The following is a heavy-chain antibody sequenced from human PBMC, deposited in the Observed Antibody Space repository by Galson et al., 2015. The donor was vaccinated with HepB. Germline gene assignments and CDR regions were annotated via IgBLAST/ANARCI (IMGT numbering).Heavy chain of an antibody. CDR2: INHSGST. D-gene: IGHD3-3*01. CDR3: ARGGTNYDFWSGYSNNWFDP. J-gene: IGHJ5*02. Sequence: ETLSLTCAVYGGSFSGYYWSWIRQPPGKGLEWIGEINHSGSTNYNPSLKSRVTISVDTSKNQFSLKLSSVTAADTAVYYCARGGTNYDFWSGYSNNWFDPWGQGTLVTVSS. V-gene: IGHV4-34*01. CDR1: GGSFSGYY.